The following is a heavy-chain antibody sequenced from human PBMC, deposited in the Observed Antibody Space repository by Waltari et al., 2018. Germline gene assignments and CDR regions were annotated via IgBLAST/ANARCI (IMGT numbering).Heavy chain of an antibody. J-gene: IGHJ3*02. CDR3: ARGGYCNSTTCHGSSAFDI. D-gene: IGHD2-2*01. Sequence: EVSLVESGGDLVQPGESLRLSCAASGFSCNSYFLHWIRQAPGKGLEWLSYISSGSSTIFYGDSVKGRFTISRDNAKNSLYLRMNSLRAEDTAVYYCARGGYCNSTTCHGSSAFDIWGQGTVVTVSS. CDR1: GFSCNSYF. CDR2: ISSGSSTI. V-gene: IGHV3-48*01.